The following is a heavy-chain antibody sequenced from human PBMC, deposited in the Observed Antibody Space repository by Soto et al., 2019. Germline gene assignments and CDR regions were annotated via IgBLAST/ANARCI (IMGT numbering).Heavy chain of an antibody. CDR3: TSYFPYPPSNYYYYGMDV. V-gene: IGHV3-49*05. CDR1: GFTFGDYA. J-gene: IGHJ6*02. CDR2: IRSKAYGGTT. Sequence: EVQLVESGEGLVKPGRSLRLSCTASGFTFGDYAMSWFRQAPGKGLEWVGFIRSKAYGGTTEYAASVKGRFPISRDEYKSIAYLQMNSLKTEDTAVYYCTSYFPYPPSNYYYYGMDVWGQGTPGTGSS. D-gene: IGHD3-10*01.